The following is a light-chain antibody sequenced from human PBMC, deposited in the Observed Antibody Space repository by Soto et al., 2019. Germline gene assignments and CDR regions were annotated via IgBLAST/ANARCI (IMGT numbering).Light chain of an antibody. J-gene: IGLJ2*01. CDR2: DVS. CDR3: SSYTSNTTPVI. V-gene: IGLV2-14*01. CDR1: RSDIGAYNY. Sequence: QSALTQPASVSGSPGQSITISCTGTRSDIGAYNYVSWYQQHPGKAPKFMIYDVSNRASGVSNRFSGSKSDNTASLTITGLQAEDEADYYCSSYTSNTTPVIFGGGTKVTVL.